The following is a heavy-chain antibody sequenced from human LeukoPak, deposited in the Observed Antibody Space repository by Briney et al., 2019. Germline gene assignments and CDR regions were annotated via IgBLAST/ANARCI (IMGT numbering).Heavy chain of an antibody. D-gene: IGHD3-9*01. CDR3: ARFAYDIFPYYYYYMDV. CDR2: IYYSGST. CDR1: GGSISSYY. V-gene: IGHV4-59*01. Sequence: SETLSLTCTVSGGSISSYYWSWIRQPPGKGLEWIGYIYYSGSTNYNPSLKSRVTISVDTSKNQFSLKLSSVTAADTAVYYCARFAYDIFPYYYYYMDVWGKGTTVTISS. J-gene: IGHJ6*03.